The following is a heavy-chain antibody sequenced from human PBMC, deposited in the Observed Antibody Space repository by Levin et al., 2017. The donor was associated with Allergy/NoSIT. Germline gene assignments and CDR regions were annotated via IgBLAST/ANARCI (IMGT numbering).Heavy chain of an antibody. V-gene: IGHV3-21*01. Sequence: SCAASGFTFSSYSMNWVRQAPGKGLEWVSSISSSSSYIYYADSVKGRFTISRDNAKNSLYLQMNSLRAEDTAVYYCARDPRDIVVVPAAISEDYWGQGTLVTVSS. CDR2: ISSSSSYI. J-gene: IGHJ4*02. CDR3: ARDPRDIVVVPAAISEDY. CDR1: GFTFSSYS. D-gene: IGHD2-2*02.